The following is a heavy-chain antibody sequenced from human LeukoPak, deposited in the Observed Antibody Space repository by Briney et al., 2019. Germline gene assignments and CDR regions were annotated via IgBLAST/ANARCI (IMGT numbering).Heavy chain of an antibody. D-gene: IGHD3-3*01. CDR1: GCYFSSNW. J-gene: IGHJ4*02. V-gene: IGHV3-74*01. CDR3: AKDHYWRIDY. Sequence: GGSLRLSCAASGCYFSSNWMHWVRHAPGQGLVLVSRIKGDGISTNYADSVKGRFTISRDIAKNTLYLQMNSLRAEDTGVYYCAKDHYWRIDYWGRGTLVTVSS. CDR2: IKGDGIST.